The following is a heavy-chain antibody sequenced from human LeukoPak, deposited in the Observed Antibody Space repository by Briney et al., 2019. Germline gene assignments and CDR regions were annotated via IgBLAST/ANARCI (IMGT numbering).Heavy chain of an antibody. D-gene: IGHD3-10*01. CDR3: AKDQGVGLWFGEPKGNFDY. CDR2: INPSGGST. V-gene: IGHV1-46*01. Sequence: ASVKVSCKASGYTSISYYMRWVRQAPGQGLEWMGIINPSGGSTSYAQKFQGRVTMTRDTSTSTVYMELNSLRAEDTAVYYCAKDQGVGLWFGEPKGNFDYWGQGTLVTVSS. J-gene: IGHJ4*02. CDR1: GYTSISYY.